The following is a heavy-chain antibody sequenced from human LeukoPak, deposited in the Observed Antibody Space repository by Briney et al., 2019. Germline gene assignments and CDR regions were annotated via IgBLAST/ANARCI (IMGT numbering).Heavy chain of an antibody. J-gene: IGHJ4*02. Sequence: SETLSLTYTVSGGAISSGSYYWSWIRQSAGKGLEWIGRIYTSGTTNSNPSLKSRVTISLDTSKNQFSLQLNSVTPEDTAVYYCARDTGVRPRVAHFDYWGQGTLVTVSS. CDR2: IYTSGTT. CDR3: ARDTGVRPRVAHFDY. V-gene: IGHV4-61*02. CDR1: GGAISSGSYY. D-gene: IGHD7-27*01.